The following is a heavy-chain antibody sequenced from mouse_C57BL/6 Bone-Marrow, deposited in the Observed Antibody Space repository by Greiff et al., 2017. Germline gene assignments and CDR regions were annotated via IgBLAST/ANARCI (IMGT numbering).Heavy chain of an antibody. CDR1: GYTFTSSG. V-gene: IGHV1-81*01. J-gene: IGHJ2*01. CDR2: TYPRSGNT. CDR3: ARRLYDGYGY. D-gene: IGHD2-3*01. Sequence: QVQLKQSGAELARPGASVKLSCKASGYTFTSSGISWVKQRTGQGLEWSGETYPRSGNTYYNEKFKGKATLTADKSSSTPYMELRSLTSEDSAVYFCARRLYDGYGYWGEGATLSVSS.